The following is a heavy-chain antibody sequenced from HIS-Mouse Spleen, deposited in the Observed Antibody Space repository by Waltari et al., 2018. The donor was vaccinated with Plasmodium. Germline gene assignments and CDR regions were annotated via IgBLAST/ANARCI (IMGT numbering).Heavy chain of an antibody. CDR1: GFTFSSYS. CDR3: AREDILTAYYNDYWYFDL. V-gene: IGHV3-21*01. J-gene: IGHJ2*01. D-gene: IGHD3-9*01. Sequence: EVQLVESGGGLVKPGGSLRLSCAASGFTFSSYSMNGVRQAPGKGLEWVSSISSSSSYIYYADSVKGRFTISRDNAKNSLYLQMNSLRAEDTAVYYCAREDILTAYYNDYWYFDLWGRGTLVTVSS. CDR2: ISSSSSYI.